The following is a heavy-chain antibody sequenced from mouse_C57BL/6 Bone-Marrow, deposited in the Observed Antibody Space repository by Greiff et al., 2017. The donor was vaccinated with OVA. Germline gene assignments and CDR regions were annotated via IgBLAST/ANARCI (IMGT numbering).Heavy chain of an antibody. V-gene: IGHV1-62-2*01. CDR1: GYTLTEYT. Sequence: VKLVESGAELVKPGASVKLSCKASGYTLTEYTIHWVKQRSGQGLEWIGWFYPGSGSIKYNEKFKDKATLTADKSSSTVYMELSRLTSEDSAVYFCARHERDGYYGWYFDVWGTGTTVTVSS. J-gene: IGHJ1*03. D-gene: IGHD2-3*01. CDR2: FYPGSGSI. CDR3: ARHERDGYYGWYFDV.